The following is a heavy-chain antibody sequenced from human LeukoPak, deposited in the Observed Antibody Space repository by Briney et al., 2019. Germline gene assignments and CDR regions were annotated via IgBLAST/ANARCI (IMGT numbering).Heavy chain of an antibody. CDR2: MNPNSGNT. J-gene: IGHJ5*02. D-gene: IGHD3-22*01. Sequence: ASVKVSCKASGYTFTSYDINWVRQATGQGLEWMGWMNPNSGNTGYAQKFQGRVTITGNTSVSTAYMELSSLRSEDTAVYYCARLHDSSGYYYRAWWFDPWGQGTLVTVSS. CDR1: GYTFTSYD. CDR3: ARLHDSSGYYYRAWWFDP. V-gene: IGHV1-8*03.